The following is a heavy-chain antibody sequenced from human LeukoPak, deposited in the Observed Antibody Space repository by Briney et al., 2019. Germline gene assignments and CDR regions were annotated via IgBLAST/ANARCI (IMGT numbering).Heavy chain of an antibody. J-gene: IGHJ4*02. CDR1: VGSFSGYY. CDR3: ARGTDYGDYGSDY. D-gene: IGHD4-17*01. Sequence: SDTLSLTCAVYVGSFSGYYWGWIRQPLGRGLEWIGEINHSGSTNYNPSLKSRVTISVDTSKNQFSLKVSSVTAADTAVYYCARGTDYGDYGSDYWGQGTLVTVSS. CDR2: INHSGST. V-gene: IGHV4-34*01.